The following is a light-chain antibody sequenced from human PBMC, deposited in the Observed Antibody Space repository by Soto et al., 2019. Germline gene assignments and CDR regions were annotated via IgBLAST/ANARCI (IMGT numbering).Light chain of an antibody. Sequence: QSALTQPASVSGSPGQSITISCTGTSSDVGGYNFVSWFQQHPGKAPKVILTDVTNRPSGVSNRFSGSKSGNTASLTISGLQSEDEADYYCSSYTISNALVFGGGTQLTVL. J-gene: IGLJ2*01. CDR1: SSDVGGYNF. CDR2: DVT. V-gene: IGLV2-14*03. CDR3: SSYTISNALV.